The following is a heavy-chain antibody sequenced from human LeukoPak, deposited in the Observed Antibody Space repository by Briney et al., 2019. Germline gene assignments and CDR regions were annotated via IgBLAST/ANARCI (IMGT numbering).Heavy chain of an antibody. Sequence: ASVKVSCKASGYTFTSYGISWVRQAPGQGLEGMGWISAYNGNTYYAQKLQGRVTMTTDTSTSTAYMELRSLRSDDTAVYYCARVGYYLSGYLSSYYFDYWGQGTLVTVSS. J-gene: IGHJ4*02. CDR2: ISAYNGNT. CDR1: GYTFTSYG. D-gene: IGHD3-22*01. CDR3: ARVGYYLSGYLSSYYFDY. V-gene: IGHV1-18*01.